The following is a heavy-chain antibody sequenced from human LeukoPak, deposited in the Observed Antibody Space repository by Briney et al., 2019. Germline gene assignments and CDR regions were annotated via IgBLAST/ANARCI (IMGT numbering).Heavy chain of an antibody. J-gene: IGHJ4*02. CDR1: GFTFSSYS. CDR3: AKDIRTGSRPYFDY. Sequence: PGGSLRLSCAASGFTFSSYSMNWVRQAPGKGLEWVSLISGDGISTYYADSVKGRFTISRDNNKNSLYLQMNSLRTEDTAFYYCAKDIRTGSRPYFDYWGQGTLVTVSS. D-gene: IGHD1-26*01. V-gene: IGHV3-43*02. CDR2: ISGDGIST.